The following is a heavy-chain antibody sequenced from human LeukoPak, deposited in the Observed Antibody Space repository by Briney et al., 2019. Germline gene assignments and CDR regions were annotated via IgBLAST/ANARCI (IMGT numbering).Heavy chain of an antibody. CDR2: ISDSGTST. V-gene: IGHV3-23*01. D-gene: IGHD6-13*01. J-gene: IGHJ4*02. CDR1: GFTFSNYA. Sequence: GGSLRLSCAASGFTFSNYALTWVRQAPGKGLEWVSGISDSGTSTYYADSVKGRSTISRDNSRNTLYLQMNSLRAEDRAVYYCAIGSRLRPFDYWGQGTLVTVSS. CDR3: AIGSRLRPFDY.